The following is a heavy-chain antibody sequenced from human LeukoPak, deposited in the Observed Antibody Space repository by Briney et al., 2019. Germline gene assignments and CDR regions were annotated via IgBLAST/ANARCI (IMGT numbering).Heavy chain of an antibody. CDR2: ILYDGSKK. Sequence: PGKSLRLSCVASGFTFTNCGMHWVRQAPGKGLEWVAAILYDGSKKYYADSVKGRFTISRDNSKNTLYLQMNSLRAEDTAVYYCASLNNPYYDFWSGYLDYWGQGTLVTVSS. D-gene: IGHD3-3*01. V-gene: IGHV3-30*03. CDR1: GFTFTNCG. CDR3: ASLNNPYYDFWSGYLDY. J-gene: IGHJ4*02.